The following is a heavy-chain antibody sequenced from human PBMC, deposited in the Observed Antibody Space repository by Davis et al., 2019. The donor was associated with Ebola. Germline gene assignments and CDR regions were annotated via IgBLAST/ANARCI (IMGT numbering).Heavy chain of an antibody. V-gene: IGHV3-30-3*01. J-gene: IGHJ6*02. Sequence: GGSLRLSCAASGFTFSSYAMHWVRQAPGKGLEWVAVISYDGSNKYYADSVKGRFTISRDNSKNTLYLQMNSLRAEDTAVYYCARAPWRMDVWGQGTTVTVSS. D-gene: IGHD5-24*01. CDR3: ARAPWRMDV. CDR1: GFTFSSYA. CDR2: ISYDGSNK.